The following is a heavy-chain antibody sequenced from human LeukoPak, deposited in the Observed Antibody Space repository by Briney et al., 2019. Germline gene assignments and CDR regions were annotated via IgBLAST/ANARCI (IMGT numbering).Heavy chain of an antibody. CDR3: ASLVVVVAATPGWFDP. CDR2: IYHSGST. CDR1: GGSISSSNW. Sequence: SGTLSLTCAVSGGSISSSNWWSWVRQPPGKGLEWIGEIYHSGSTNYNPSLKSRVTISVDKSKNQFSLKLSSVTAADTAVYYCASLVVVVAATPGWFDPWGQGTLVTVSS. D-gene: IGHD2-15*01. V-gene: IGHV4-4*02. J-gene: IGHJ5*02.